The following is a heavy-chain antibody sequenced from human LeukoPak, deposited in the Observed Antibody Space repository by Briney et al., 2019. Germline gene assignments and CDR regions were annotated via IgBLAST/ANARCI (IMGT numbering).Heavy chain of an antibody. CDR1: GYTFTSYD. CDR3: ARGFPQVYCSSTSCGFDY. Sequence: GASVKVSCKASGYTFTSYDINWVRQATGQGLEWMGGIIPIFGTANYAQKFQGRVTITADESTSTAYMELSSLRSEDTAVYYCARGFPQVYCSSTSCGFDYWGQGTLVTVSS. D-gene: IGHD2-2*01. V-gene: IGHV1-69*13. J-gene: IGHJ4*02. CDR2: IIPIFGTA.